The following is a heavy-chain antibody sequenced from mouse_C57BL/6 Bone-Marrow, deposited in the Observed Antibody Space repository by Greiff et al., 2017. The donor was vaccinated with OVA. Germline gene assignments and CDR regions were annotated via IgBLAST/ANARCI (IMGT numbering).Heavy chain of an antibody. CDR3: ARGGLGLRRGDFDY. Sequence: LQESGAELVRPGASVKMSCKASGYTFTSYNMHWVKQTPRQGLEWIGAIYPGNGDTYYNQKFKGKATLTVDKSSSTAYMQLSSLTAEDSAVYFCARGGLGLRRGDFDYWGGGTTLTVSS. CDR2: IYPGNGDT. V-gene: IGHV1-12*01. D-gene: IGHD2-4*01. CDR1: GYTFTSYN. J-gene: IGHJ2*01.